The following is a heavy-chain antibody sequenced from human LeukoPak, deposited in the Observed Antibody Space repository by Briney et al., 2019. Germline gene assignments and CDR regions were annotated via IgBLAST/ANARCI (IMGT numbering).Heavy chain of an antibody. CDR1: GASISGSNYY. CDR2: IYSSGST. CDR3: ARSCRILDIVATIRARLGGNGFDI. D-gene: IGHD5-12*01. Sequence: SETLSLTCAVSGASISGSNYYWGWIRQPPGKGLEWIGNIYSSGSTYYNPSLKSRVTIAVETSKNQFSLKLSSVTAADKAVYYCARSCRILDIVATIRARLGGNGFDIWGQETMVTVSS. J-gene: IGHJ3*02. V-gene: IGHV4-39*07.